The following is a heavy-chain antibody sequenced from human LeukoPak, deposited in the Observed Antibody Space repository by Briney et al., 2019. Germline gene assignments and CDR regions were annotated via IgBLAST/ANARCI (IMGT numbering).Heavy chain of an antibody. CDR3: AREDGSSGYDDF. J-gene: IGHJ4*02. V-gene: IGHV4-38-2*02. CDR1: GYSITSTSF. Sequence: SETLSLTCSVSGYSITSTSFWAWIRQTPGKGLEWIGSINHLGSAYYNPSLESRVTISVDTSKNHFSLNLKSVTAADTAVYYCAREDGSSGYDDFWGQGTLATVSS. CDR2: INHLGSA. D-gene: IGHD5-12*01.